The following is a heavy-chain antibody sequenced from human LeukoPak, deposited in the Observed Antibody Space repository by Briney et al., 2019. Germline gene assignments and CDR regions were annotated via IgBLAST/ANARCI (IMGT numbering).Heavy chain of an antibody. D-gene: IGHD5-24*01. V-gene: IGHV1-18*01. CDR3: ARDSPGDGYNRGDY. CDR1: GYTFTGYG. J-gene: IGHJ4*02. Sequence: ASVKVSCKPAGYTFTGYGVSWGRQSPGQGLEGMGWISAYNGNTRYAQPHPGTVTMPTASSTSTTYMELRRLRSDDTAVYYCARDSPGDGYNRGDYWGQGTLVTVSS. CDR2: ISAYNGNT.